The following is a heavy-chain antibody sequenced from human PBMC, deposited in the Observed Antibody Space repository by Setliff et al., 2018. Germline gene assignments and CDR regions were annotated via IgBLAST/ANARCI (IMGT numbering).Heavy chain of an antibody. D-gene: IGHD5-12*01. CDR1: DGSLSTYY. Sequence: PSETLSLTCTVSDGSLSTYYWSWIRQPPGKGLEWIGYVYYRGTAYYNPSLKSRVTVIVDTSKNQFSLRLSSVTAADTAVYYCARGGTCRYFDYWRQGTPVTVSS. CDR3: ARGGTCRYFDY. V-gene: IGHV4-59*01. CDR2: VYYRGTA. J-gene: IGHJ4*02.